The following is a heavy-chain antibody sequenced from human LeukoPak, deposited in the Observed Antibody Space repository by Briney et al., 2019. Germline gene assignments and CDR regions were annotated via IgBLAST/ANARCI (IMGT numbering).Heavy chain of an antibody. V-gene: IGHV4-39*01. Sequence: SETLSLTCTVSGGSISSSSYYWGWIRQPPGKGLEWIGSIYYSGSTYYNPSLKSRVTISVDTSKNQFSLKLSSVTAADTAVYYCARLTPIYCSGGSCLDYWGQGTLVTVSS. CDR1: GGSISSSSYY. CDR2: IYYSGST. D-gene: IGHD2-15*01. CDR3: ARLTPIYCSGGSCLDY. J-gene: IGHJ4*02.